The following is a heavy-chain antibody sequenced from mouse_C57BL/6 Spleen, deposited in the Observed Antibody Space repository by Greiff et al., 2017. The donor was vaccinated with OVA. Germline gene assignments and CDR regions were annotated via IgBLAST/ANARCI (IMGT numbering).Heavy chain of an antibody. CDR1: GYAFTNYL. CDR2: INPGSGGT. J-gene: IGHJ2*01. Sequence: VQLQQSGAELVRPGTSVKVSCKASGYAFTNYLIEWIKQRPGQGLEWIGVINPGSGGTNYNEKFKGKATLTADKSSSTAYMQLSSLTSEDSAVYFCARLNPYDYEGGYYFDYWGQGTTLTVSS. D-gene: IGHD2-4*01. CDR3: ARLNPYDYEGGYYFDY. V-gene: IGHV1-54*01.